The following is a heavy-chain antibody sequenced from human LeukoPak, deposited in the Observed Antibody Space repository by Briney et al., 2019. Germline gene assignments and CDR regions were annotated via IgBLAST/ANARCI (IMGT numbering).Heavy chain of an antibody. CDR3: ARSRGFHSMDSFPV. J-gene: IGHJ3*01. Sequence: GGSLRLSCAASGFPFRDYYMSWVRQAPGKGLEWLSSISCSDTYTYYADSVRGRFSLSRDNAKNSLFLHMNSLRAEDTAVYYCARSRGFHSMDSFPVWGQGTMVIVSS. D-gene: IGHD3-10*01. V-gene: IGHV3-11*03. CDR1: GFPFRDYY. CDR2: ISCSDTYT.